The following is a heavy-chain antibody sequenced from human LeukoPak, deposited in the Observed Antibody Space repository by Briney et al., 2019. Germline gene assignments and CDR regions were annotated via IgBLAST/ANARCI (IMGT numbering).Heavy chain of an antibody. D-gene: IGHD3-10*01. CDR1: GFTFSSYV. Sequence: GGSLRLSCAASGFTFSSYVMNWVRQAPGKGLEWVSAISASGDNTYYADSVKGRFTISRDISKNTLYLQMNSLRAEDTAVYYCAKPIPGFSATVDVWGKGTTVTVSS. J-gene: IGHJ6*04. CDR2: ISASGDNT. V-gene: IGHV3-23*01. CDR3: AKPIPGFSATVDV.